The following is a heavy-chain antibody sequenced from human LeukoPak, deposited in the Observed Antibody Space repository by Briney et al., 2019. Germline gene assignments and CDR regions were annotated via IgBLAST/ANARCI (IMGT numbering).Heavy chain of an antibody. CDR2: ISWNSGSI. D-gene: IGHD3-10*01. Sequence: GGSLRLSCAASGFTFVDYAMRWVRQAPRKGLEWVSGISWNSGSIGYADSVKGRFTISRDNAKNSLYLQMSSLRAEATGVYCCARGPGELGGHFDYWGQGTLVTVSS. CDR1: GFTFVDYA. CDR3: ARGPGELGGHFDY. J-gene: IGHJ4*02. V-gene: IGHV3-9*01.